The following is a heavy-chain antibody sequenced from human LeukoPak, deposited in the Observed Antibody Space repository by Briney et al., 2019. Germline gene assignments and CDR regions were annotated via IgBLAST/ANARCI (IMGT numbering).Heavy chain of an antibody. CDR2: ISAYNGYT. CDR3: ARVSHYYGSEIEY. D-gene: IGHD3-10*01. V-gene: IGHV1-18*01. CDR1: GYTFSSYG. J-gene: IGHJ4*02. Sequence: SVKVSCKASGYTFSSYGITWVRQAPGQGLEWMGWISAYNGYTNYAQKLQGRVTMTTDTSTSTAYMELRSLRSDDTAVYYCARVSHYYGSEIEYWGQGTLVTVSS.